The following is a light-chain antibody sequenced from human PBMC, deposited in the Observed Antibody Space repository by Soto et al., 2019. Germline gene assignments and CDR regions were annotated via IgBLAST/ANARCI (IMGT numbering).Light chain of an antibody. Sequence: QSVLTQPASVSGSPGQSITISCTGTSRDIGGYNYVSWYQQHPGKAPKLMIYEVSNRPSGVSDRFSGSKSGNSASLTISGLQAEDEAAYYCSSYASSSTLYVFGTGTKVTVL. CDR3: SSYASSSTLYV. CDR2: EVS. J-gene: IGLJ1*01. V-gene: IGLV2-14*01. CDR1: SRDIGGYNY.